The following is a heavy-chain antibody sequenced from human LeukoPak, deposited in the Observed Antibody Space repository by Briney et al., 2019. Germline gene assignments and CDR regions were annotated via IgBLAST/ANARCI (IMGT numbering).Heavy chain of an antibody. V-gene: IGHV3-23*01. CDR2: ISASGGGT. Sequence: PGGSLRLSCAASGFTFSSYAMTWVRQAPGKGLEWVSSISASGGGTYYADSVKGRFTISRDSSKNTLYLQMNSLRGEDTAVYYCAKGPKYGYSGYPLWPVDYWGQGTLVTVSS. J-gene: IGHJ4*02. CDR3: AKGPKYGYSGYPLWPVDY. D-gene: IGHD5-12*01. CDR1: GFTFSSYA.